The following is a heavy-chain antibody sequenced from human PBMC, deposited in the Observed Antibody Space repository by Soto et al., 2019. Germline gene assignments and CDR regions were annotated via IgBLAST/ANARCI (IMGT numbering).Heavy chain of an antibody. Sequence: TSETLSLTCTVSTGSISPYYWTWIRQPPGKGLEWIGYIYYTGSTNYNPSLKSRVTISLDTSKNQFSLKLISVTAADTAVYYCARWRVVKNYYYYMDVWGKGTTVTVSS. CDR3: ARWRVVKNYYYYMDV. CDR2: IYYTGST. J-gene: IGHJ6*03. V-gene: IGHV4-59*08. D-gene: IGHD3-3*01. CDR1: TGSISPYY.